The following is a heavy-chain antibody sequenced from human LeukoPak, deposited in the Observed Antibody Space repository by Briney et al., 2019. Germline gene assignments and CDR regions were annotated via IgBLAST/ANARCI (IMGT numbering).Heavy chain of an antibody. CDR3: ARSTGTTMFIDY. CDR1: GGSISSYY. CDR2: IYYSGST. Sequence: SETLSLTCTVSGGSISSYYWSWIRQPPGKGLEWIGYIYYSGSTNYNPSLKSRVAISVDTSKNQFSLKLSSVTAADTAVYYCARSTGTTMFIDYWGQGTLVTVSS. D-gene: IGHD3-10*02. J-gene: IGHJ4*02. V-gene: IGHV4-59*01.